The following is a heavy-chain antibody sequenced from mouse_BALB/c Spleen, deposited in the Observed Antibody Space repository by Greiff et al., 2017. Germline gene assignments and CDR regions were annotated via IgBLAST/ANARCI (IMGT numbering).Heavy chain of an antibody. V-gene: IGHV5-9-4*01. CDR1: GFTFSSYA. D-gene: IGHD1-1*01. CDR2: ISSGGSYT. CDR3: ARGYYGSSYAMDY. Sequence: EVQGVESGGGLVKPGGSLKLSCAASGFTFSSYAMSWVRQSPEKRLEWVAEISSGGSYTYYPDTVTGRFTISRDNAKNTLYLEMSSLRSEDTAMYYCARGYYGSSYAMDYWGQGTSVTVSS. J-gene: IGHJ4*01.